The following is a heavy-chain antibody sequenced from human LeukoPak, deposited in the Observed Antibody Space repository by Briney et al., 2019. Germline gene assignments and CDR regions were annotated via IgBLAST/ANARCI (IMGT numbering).Heavy chain of an antibody. V-gene: IGHV1-3*03. CDR1: GYSFTSQD. CDR2: INPGNGDT. CDR3: ARDHFAYCSSTSCPQSYYFDY. D-gene: IGHD2-2*01. Sequence: ASVKVSCKTSGYSFTSQDMHWVRQAPGQSLEWMGCINPGNGDTKYSQEFQGRVTITRDTSATTAYMELSSLRSDDMAVYYCARDHFAYCSSTSCPQSYYFDYWGQGTLVTVSS. J-gene: IGHJ4*02.